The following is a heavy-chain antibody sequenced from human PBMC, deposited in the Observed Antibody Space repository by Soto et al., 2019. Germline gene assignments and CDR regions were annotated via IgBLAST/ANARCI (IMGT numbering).Heavy chain of an antibody. J-gene: IGHJ4*02. V-gene: IGHV4-31*03. CDR2: IYYSGST. Sequence: QVQLQESGPGLVKPSQTLSLTCTVSGGSISSGGYYWSWIRQHPGKGLEWIGYIYYSGSTYYNPSLKSRVTISVDTSKNQFSLKLSSVTAADTAVYYCARGHLTIFGVVPGKLWGYFDYWGQGTLVTVSS. CDR1: GGSISSGGYY. D-gene: IGHD3-3*01. CDR3: ARGHLTIFGVVPGKLWGYFDY.